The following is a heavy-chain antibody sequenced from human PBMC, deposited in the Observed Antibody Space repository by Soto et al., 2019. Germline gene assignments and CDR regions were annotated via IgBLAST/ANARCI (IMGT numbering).Heavy chain of an antibody. CDR2: IYPGDSDT. V-gene: IGHV5-51*01. Sequence: GESLKISCKGSGYSFTSYWIGWVRQMPGKGLEWMGIIYPGDSDTRYSPSFQGQVTISADKSISTAYLQWSSLKASDTAMYYCARQRGYDFWSGYLDVWGQGTTVTVSS. J-gene: IGHJ6*02. D-gene: IGHD3-3*01. CDR3: ARQRGYDFWSGYLDV. CDR1: GYSFTSYW.